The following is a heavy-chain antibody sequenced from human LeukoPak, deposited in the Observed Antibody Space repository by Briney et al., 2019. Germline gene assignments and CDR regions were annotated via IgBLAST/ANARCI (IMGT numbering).Heavy chain of an antibody. J-gene: IGHJ5*02. V-gene: IGHV4-38-2*02. CDR1: GYSISSGYY. Sequence: SETLSLTCTVSGYSISSGYYWGWIRQPPGKGLEWIGSFYHSGSTYYNPSLKSRVTISVDTSKNHFSLKLTSVTAADTAVYYCARAPGQFDPWGQGILVTVSS. CDR2: FYHSGST. CDR3: ARAPGQFDP.